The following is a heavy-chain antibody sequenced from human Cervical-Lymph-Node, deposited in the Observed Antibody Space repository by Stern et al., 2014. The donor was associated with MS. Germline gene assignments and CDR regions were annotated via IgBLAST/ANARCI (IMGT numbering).Heavy chain of an antibody. CDR2: INPNSGGT. Sequence: VQLVESGAEVKKPGASVKVSCKTSGYTFAGNYIHWVRQAPGQGLEWMGRINPNSGGTNYAQKFQGRVPMTRDTSITTASMELSRLRFDDTAIYYCARERGRAGPAMADYWGQGTLVTVSS. CDR3: ARERGRAGPAMADY. J-gene: IGHJ4*02. V-gene: IGHV1-2*06. CDR1: GYTFAGNY. D-gene: IGHD5-18*01.